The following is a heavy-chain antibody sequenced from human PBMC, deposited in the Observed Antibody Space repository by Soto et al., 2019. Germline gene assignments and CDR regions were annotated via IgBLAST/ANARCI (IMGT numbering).Heavy chain of an antibody. D-gene: IGHD1-26*01. CDR3: ASGGSYYASAGLLLDV. Sequence: QLQLQESGPGLVKPSETLSLTCTVSGGSISSSSYYWGWIRQPPGKGLEWIGSIYYSGSTYYNPSLKSRVTISVDTSKNLFSLKLSSVTAADTAVYYCASGGSYYASAGLLLDVWGQGTTVTVSS. CDR2: IYYSGST. V-gene: IGHV4-39*01. CDR1: GGSISSSSYY. J-gene: IGHJ6*02.